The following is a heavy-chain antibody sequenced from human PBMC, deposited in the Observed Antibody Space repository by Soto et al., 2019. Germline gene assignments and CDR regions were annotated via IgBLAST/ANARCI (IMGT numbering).Heavy chain of an antibody. CDR2: FSAYNGNT. D-gene: IGHD2-2*01. V-gene: IGHV1-18*01. CDR3: ARTYTYCSSTSCYANYYYYYGMDV. Sequence: ASVKVSCKASGYTFTSYGISWVRQAPGQGLECMGWFSAYNGNTNYAQKLQGRVTMTTDTSTSTAYMELRSLRSDDTAVYYCARTYTYCSSTSCYANYYYYYGMDVWGQGTTVTVSS. CDR1: GYTFTSYG. J-gene: IGHJ6*02.